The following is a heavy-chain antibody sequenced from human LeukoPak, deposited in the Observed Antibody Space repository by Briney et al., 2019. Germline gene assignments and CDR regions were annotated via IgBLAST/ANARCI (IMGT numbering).Heavy chain of an antibody. CDR1: GFTFSSYG. V-gene: IGHV3-33*01. CDR2: IWYDGSNK. D-gene: IGHD5-24*01. J-gene: IGHJ6*03. Sequence: GGSLRLSCAASGFTFSSYGMHWVRQAPGKGLEWVAVIWYDGSNKYYADSVKGRFTISRDNSKNTLYLQMNSLRAEDTAVYYCARGRDGYNYYYYYYMDVWGKGTTVTVSS. CDR3: ARGRDGYNYYYYYYMDV.